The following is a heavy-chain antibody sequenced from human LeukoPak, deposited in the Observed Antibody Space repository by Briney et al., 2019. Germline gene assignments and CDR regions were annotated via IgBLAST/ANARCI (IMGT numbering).Heavy chain of an antibody. V-gene: IGHV3-23*01. J-gene: IGHJ6*02. CDR1: GFSFRSYA. CDR3: AKQVCGADCYYYYGMDV. CDR2: ISDSGTST. D-gene: IGHD2-21*02. Sequence: GGSLRLSCAASGFSFRSYAMTRVPQAPGKGLEWVSSISDSGTSTYYADSVKDRFTIPRDNSKNTLYLQMNSLRAEDTAVYYCAKQVCGADCYYYYGMDVWGQGTTVTVSS.